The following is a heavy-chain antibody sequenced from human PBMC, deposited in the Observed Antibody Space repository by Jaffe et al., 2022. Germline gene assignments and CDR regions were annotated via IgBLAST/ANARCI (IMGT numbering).Heavy chain of an antibody. CDR3: ASFRSPSGSGSYSEATGYLGEGHAEYFQH. V-gene: IGHV1-69*05. D-gene: IGHD1-26*01. CDR1: GGTFSSYA. Sequence: QVQLVQSGAEVKKPGSSVKVSCKASGGTFSSYAISWVRQAPGQGLEWMGGIIPIFGTANYAQKFQGRVTITTDESTSTAYMELSSLRSEDTAVYYCASFRSPSGSGSYSEATGYLGEGHAEYFQHWGQGTLVTVSS. J-gene: IGHJ1*01. CDR2: IIPIFGTA.